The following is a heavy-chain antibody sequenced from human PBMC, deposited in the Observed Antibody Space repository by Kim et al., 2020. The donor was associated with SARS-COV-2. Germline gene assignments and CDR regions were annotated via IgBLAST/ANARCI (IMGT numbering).Heavy chain of an antibody. V-gene: IGHV4-31*03. CDR3: ARDARYFDWLVAGGDNFYVMDV. CDR2: IQYSGST. D-gene: IGHD3-9*01. CDR1: GGSISSGGYY. J-gene: IGHJ6*04. Sequence: SETLSLTCTVSGGSISSGGYYWSWIRQDPGKGLEWIGYIQYSGSTYYNPSLKSRVIISVDTSKNQFSLKLSSVTAADTAVYYCARDARYFDWLVAGGDNFYVMDVGGEGPTVTVSS.